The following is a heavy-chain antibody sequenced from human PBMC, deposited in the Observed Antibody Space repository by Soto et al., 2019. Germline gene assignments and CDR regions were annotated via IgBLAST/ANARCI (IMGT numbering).Heavy chain of an antibody. CDR2: ISSSSTYI. Sequence: EVHLVESGGGLVKPGGSLRLSCAASGFTFSGYTMNWVRQAPGKGLEWVSSISSSSTYIYYADSLKGRFTISRDDAKSSRNLQINSRRAEDTAVYYWARVRSSSTSCQFPVNYGGQGPLVTAPS. D-gene: IGHD2-2*01. V-gene: IGHV3-21*01. J-gene: IGHJ4*02. CDR1: GFTFSGYT. CDR3: ARVRSSSTSCQFPVNY.